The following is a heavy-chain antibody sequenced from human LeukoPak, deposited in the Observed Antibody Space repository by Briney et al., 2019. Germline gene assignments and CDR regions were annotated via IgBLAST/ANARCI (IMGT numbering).Heavy chain of an antibody. V-gene: IGHV3-7*03. CDR2: INQDGSEK. J-gene: IGHJ6*04. CDR3: TTAGLRYFD. CDR1: RFTFSNYW. D-gene: IGHD3-9*01. Sequence: PGGSLRLSCAASRFTFSNYWMNWFRQAPGKGLEWVANINQDGSEKNYVDSVKGRFTISRDNAENSLYLQMNSLKTEDTAVYYCTTAGLRYFDWGKGTTVTVSS.